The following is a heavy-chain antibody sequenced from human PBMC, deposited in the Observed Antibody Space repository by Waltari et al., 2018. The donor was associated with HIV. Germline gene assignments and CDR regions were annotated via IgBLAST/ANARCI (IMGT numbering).Heavy chain of an antibody. J-gene: IGHJ5*02. CDR1: GGSISTYY. Sequence: QVQLQESGPGLVKPSETLSLTCTVSGGSISTYYWSWIRQPAGKGLEWIGRIYTSGSTNYNPSLKSRVTMSVDTSENQFSLKVSSVTAADTAVYYCARDKNRSGWFDPWGQGTLVTVSS. CDR2: IYTSGST. CDR3: ARDKNRSGWFDP. V-gene: IGHV4-4*07.